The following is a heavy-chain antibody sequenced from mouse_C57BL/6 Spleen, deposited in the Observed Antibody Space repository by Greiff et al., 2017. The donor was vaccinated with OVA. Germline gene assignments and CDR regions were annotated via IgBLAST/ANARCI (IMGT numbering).Heavy chain of an antibody. Sequence: VQLKESGAELVRPGASVKLSCTASGFNIKDDYMHWVKQRPEQGLEWIGWIDPENGDTEYASKFQGKATITADTSSNTAYLQLSSLTSEDTAVYYCTPEGFADWGQGTLVTVSA. J-gene: IGHJ3*01. CDR1: GFNIKDDY. CDR3: TPEGFAD. CDR2: IDPENGDT. V-gene: IGHV14-4*01.